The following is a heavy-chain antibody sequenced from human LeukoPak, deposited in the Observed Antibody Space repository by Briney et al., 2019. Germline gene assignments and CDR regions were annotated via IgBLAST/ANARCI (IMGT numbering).Heavy chain of an antibody. CDR1: GGSISSSSYY. Sequence: SETLSLTCTVSGGSISSSSYYWGWIRQPPGKGLEWIGSIYYSGSTYYNPSLKSRVTISVDTSKNQFSLKLSSVTAADTAVYYCAGLIAYYDSGSYVGAWGQGTLVTVSS. CDR3: AGLIAYYDSGSYVGA. D-gene: IGHD3-10*01. V-gene: IGHV4-39*01. CDR2: IYYSGST. J-gene: IGHJ5*02.